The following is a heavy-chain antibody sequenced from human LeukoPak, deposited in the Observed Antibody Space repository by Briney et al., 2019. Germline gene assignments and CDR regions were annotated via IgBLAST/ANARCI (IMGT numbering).Heavy chain of an antibody. D-gene: IGHD3-3*01. CDR1: GFTFSSYA. CDR3: ARGWRNFDY. V-gene: IGHV3-30-3*01. Sequence: GGSLRLSCAASGFTFSSYAMHWVRQAPGKGLEWVAIISYDGSNEYYADSVKGRFTISRDNSKNTLYVQTNSLRAEDTAVYYCARGWRNFDYWGQGTLVTVSS. J-gene: IGHJ4*02. CDR2: ISYDGSNE.